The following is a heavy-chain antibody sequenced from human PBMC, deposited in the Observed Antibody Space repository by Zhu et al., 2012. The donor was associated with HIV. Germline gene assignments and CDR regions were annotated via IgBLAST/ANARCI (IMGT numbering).Heavy chain of an antibody. CDR1: GGSFSGYY. V-gene: IGHV4-34*01. CDR3: ARLSKELSIAATWWFDP. Sequence: QVQLQQWGAGLLKPSETLSLTCAVYGGSFSGYYWSWIRQPPGKGLEWIGEINHSGSTNYNPSLKSRVTISVDTSKNQFSLKLSSVTAADTAVYYCARLSKELSIAATWWFDPWGQGTLVTVSS. D-gene: IGHD2-15*01. J-gene: IGHJ5*02. CDR2: INHSGST.